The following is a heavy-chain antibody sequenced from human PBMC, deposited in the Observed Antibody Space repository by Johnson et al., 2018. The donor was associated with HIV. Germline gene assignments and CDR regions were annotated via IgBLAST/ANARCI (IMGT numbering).Heavy chain of an antibody. J-gene: IGHJ3*02. D-gene: IGHD3-22*01. CDR2: INSGGDT. CDR1: GFTFSSYW. CDR3: ARGLQSRLVVITRGAFNI. V-gene: IGHV3-66*01. Sequence: VQLVESGGGLVQPGGSLRLSCAASGFTFSSYWMSWVRQAPGKGLEWVSVINSGGDTYYADSVKGRCTISRDNSKNTLYLQMNSLRGEDTAVYYCARGLQSRLVVITRGAFNIWGQGTMVTVSS.